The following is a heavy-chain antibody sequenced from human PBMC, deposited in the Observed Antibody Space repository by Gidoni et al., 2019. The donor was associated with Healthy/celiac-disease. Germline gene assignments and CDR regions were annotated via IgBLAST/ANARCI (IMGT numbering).Heavy chain of an antibody. D-gene: IGHD6-13*01. CDR1: GGSISSSSYS. CDR2: IYYSGSP. V-gene: IGHV4-39*07. CDR3: ARDPAAGNNWFDP. J-gene: IGHJ5*02. Sequence: QLHLKESGPGLVKPSETLSPTCTVSGGSISSSSYSWGWVRQPPGTGLEWIGSIYYSGSPYYNPSLKSRVTISVDTSKNQFSLKRSSVTAADTAVYYCARDPAAGNNWFDPWGQGTLVTVSS.